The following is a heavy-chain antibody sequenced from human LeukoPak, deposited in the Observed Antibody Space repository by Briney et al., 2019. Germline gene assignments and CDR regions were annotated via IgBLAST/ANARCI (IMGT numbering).Heavy chain of an antibody. CDR3: ARRAEGDYSNSPGSDYYCYYHMDV. Sequence: KPSETLSLTCTVSGGSISSYYWSWIRQPPGKGLEWIGYIYDSGSTNYNPSLKSRVTISVDTSKNQFSLKLSSVTAADTAVYYCARRAEGDYSNSPGSDYYCYYHMDVWGKGTTVTVSS. J-gene: IGHJ6*03. D-gene: IGHD4-11*01. V-gene: IGHV4-59*01. CDR1: GGSISSYY. CDR2: IYDSGST.